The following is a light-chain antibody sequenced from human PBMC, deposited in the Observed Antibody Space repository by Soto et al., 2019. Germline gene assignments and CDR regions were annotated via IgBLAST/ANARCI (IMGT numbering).Light chain of an antibody. CDR2: SNN. V-gene: IGLV1-44*01. CDR3: AAWDDSLNAVV. Sequence: QSVLTQPPSASGTPGQRVTTSCSESSSNIGRNTVNWYQQLPGTAPKVLIYSNNQRPSGVPDRLSGSKSGTSASLAISGLQSEDEADYYCAAWDDSLNAVVFGGGTKVTVL. CDR1: SSNIGRNT. J-gene: IGLJ2*01.